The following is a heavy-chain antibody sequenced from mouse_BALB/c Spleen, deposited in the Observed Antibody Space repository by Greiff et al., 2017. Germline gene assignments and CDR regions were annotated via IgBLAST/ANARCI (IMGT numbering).Heavy chain of an antibody. V-gene: IGHV5-17*02. CDR1: GFTFSSFG. CDR2: ISSGSSTI. CDR3: ARSGGNYEDWYFDV. J-gene: IGHJ1*01. D-gene: IGHD2-1*01. Sequence: DVHLVESGGGLVQPGGSRKLSCAASGFTFSSFGMHWVRQAPEKGLEWVAYISSGSSTIYYADTVKGRFTISRDNPKNTLFLQMTSLRSEDTAMYYCARSGGNYEDWYFDVWGAGTTVTVSS.